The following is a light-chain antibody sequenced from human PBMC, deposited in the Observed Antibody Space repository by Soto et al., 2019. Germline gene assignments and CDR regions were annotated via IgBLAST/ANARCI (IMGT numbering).Light chain of an antibody. CDR3: AAWDDSLNGFYV. V-gene: IGLV1-44*01. J-gene: IGLJ1*01. Sequence: QSAENQPPAASGTTEQKVTISCSGSSSNIGSNTVNWYQQLPGTAPKLLIYSNNQRPSGVPDRFSGSKSGTSASLAISGLQSEDEADYYCAAWDDSLNGFYVFGTGTKV. CDR1: SSNIGSNT. CDR2: SNN.